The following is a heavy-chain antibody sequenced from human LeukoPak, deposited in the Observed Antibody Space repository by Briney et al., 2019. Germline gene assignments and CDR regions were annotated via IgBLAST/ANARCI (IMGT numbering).Heavy chain of an antibody. CDR2: INPNSGGT. CDR3: ARLQEGGYCSGGSCPRNWFDP. J-gene: IGHJ5*02. Sequence: ASVKVSCKASGYTFTGYYMHWVRQAPGQGLEWMGWINPNSGGTNYAQKFQGRVTMTRDTSISTAYMELSRLRSDDTAVYYCARLQEGGYCSGGSCPRNWFDPWGQGTLVTVSS. D-gene: IGHD2-15*01. CDR1: GYTFTGYY. V-gene: IGHV1-2*02.